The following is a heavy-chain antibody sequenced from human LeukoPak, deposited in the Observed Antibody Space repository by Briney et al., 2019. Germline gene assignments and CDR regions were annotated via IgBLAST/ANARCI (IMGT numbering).Heavy chain of an antibody. Sequence: GGSLRLSCAASGFTFSSYAMHWVRQAPGKGLEYVSAISSNGGSTYYANSVKGRFTISRDNSKNTLYLQMNSLRAEDTAVYYCARLSSSWFTQDTYFDYWGQGTLVTVSS. CDR2: ISSNGGST. J-gene: IGHJ4*02. CDR1: GFTFSSYA. V-gene: IGHV3-64*01. D-gene: IGHD6-13*01. CDR3: ARLSSSWFTQDTYFDY.